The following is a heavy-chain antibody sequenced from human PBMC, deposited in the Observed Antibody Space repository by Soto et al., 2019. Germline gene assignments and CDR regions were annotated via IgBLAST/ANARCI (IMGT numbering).Heavy chain of an antibody. D-gene: IGHD6-13*01. CDR1: GFTFSSYG. V-gene: IGHV3-30*18. CDR3: AKVDSSSWYSRYYYGMDV. J-gene: IGHJ6*02. CDR2: ISYDGSNK. Sequence: ESVGGVVQPGRSLRLSCAASGFTFSSYGMHWVRQAPGKGLEWVAVISYDGSNKYYADSVKGRFTISRDNSKNTLYLQMNSLRAEDTAVYYCAKVDSSSWYSRYYYGMDVWGQGTTVTVSS.